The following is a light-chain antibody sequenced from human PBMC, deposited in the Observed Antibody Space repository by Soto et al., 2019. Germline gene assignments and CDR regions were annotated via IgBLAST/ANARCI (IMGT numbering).Light chain of an antibody. Sequence: PGERATLSCMASHSLSTTSLAWYQQKPGQAPSLLISGVYSRAAGIPDRFSGSGSGTDFTLTISSLQSEDFAVYYCQQYNSCPRPFAGGTKVDIK. CDR3: QQYNSCPRP. J-gene: IGKJ4*01. CDR2: GVY. V-gene: IGKV3-20*01. CDR1: HSLSTTS.